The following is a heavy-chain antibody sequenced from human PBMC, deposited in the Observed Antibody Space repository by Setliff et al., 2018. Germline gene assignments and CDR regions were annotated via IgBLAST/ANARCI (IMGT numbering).Heavy chain of an antibody. CDR1: GYPFIGYF. CDR2: INPKTGDT. Sequence: ASVKVSCKASGYPFIGYFMHWVRQAPGQGLEWMGWINPKTGDTLYAPKFQGRVTMTRDRSSNTAYMDLSRLTSDDTAVYYCARVAYGLEYFQYWGQGTRVTV. CDR3: ARVAYGLEYFQY. J-gene: IGHJ1*01. D-gene: IGHD4-17*01. V-gene: IGHV1-2*02.